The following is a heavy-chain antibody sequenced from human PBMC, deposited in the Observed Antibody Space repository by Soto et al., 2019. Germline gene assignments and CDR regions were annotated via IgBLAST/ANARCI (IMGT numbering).Heavy chain of an antibody. CDR1: GGAMNTNSYY. V-gene: IGHV4-39*01. J-gene: IGHJ4*02. CDR2: VFYDGTT. CDR3: ARLVVVSQVANV. D-gene: IGHD2-15*01. Sequence: SETLSLTLTVSGGAMNTNSYYWAVVSQSPVKGLEWIGSVFYDGTTYYSKSLKSRVTISLAKSRTQFSLKLNSVTAADTAVYYCARLVVVSQVANVWGQGTLARDSS.